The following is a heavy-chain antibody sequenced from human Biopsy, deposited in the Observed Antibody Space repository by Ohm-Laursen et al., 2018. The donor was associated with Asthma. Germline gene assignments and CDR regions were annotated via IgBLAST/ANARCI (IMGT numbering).Heavy chain of an antibody. CDR1: GCSIRSHD. V-gene: IGHV4-59*11. J-gene: IGHJ5*02. CDR3: ARLADCSGGACYSYGWFDP. D-gene: IGHD2-15*01. Sequence: SVTLSLTCTVSGCSIRSHDWTWIPLPPGKGLVYIGDVSHTWSTNYNPSLYSRVTMSLDTSKNQFSLRLTSVTPADTAVYYCARLADCSGGACYSYGWFDPWGQGTRVTVSS. CDR2: VSHTWST.